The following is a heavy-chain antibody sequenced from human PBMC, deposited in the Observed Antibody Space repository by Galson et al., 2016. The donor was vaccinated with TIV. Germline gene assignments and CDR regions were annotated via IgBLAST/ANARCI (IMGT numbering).Heavy chain of an antibody. Sequence: SVKVSCKASGYTFSTYDINWVRQATGQGLEWMGWMHPKSGDTRYAQKFQGRVTMTRNTSISTAYMELSNLRSEDTAVYYCASPNYRSGYYGMDVWGQGTTVTVSS. J-gene: IGHJ6*02. D-gene: IGHD3-22*01. CDR3: ASPNYRSGYYGMDV. CDR1: GYTFSTYD. V-gene: IGHV1-8*01. CDR2: MHPKSGDT.